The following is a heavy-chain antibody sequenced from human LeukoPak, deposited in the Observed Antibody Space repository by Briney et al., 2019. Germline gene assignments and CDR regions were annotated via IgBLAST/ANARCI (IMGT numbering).Heavy chain of an antibody. J-gene: IGHJ4*02. D-gene: IGHD2-15*01. CDR2: ISSSSSTI. CDR1: EFTFSSYW. CDR3: ARARASGRSGFDY. V-gene: IGHV3-48*02. Sequence: GGSLRLSCAASEFTFSSYWMSWVRQAPGKGLEWVSYISSSSSTIYYADSVKGRFTISRDNAKNSLDLQMNSLRDEDTAVYYCARARASGRSGFDYWGQGTLVTVSS.